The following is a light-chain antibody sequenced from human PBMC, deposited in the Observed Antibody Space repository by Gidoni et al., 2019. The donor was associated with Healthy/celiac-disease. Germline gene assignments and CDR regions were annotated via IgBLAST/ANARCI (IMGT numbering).Light chain of an antibody. J-gene: IGKJ4*01. Sequence: DIQLTQSPSFLSASVGDRVTITCRASQGISSYLAWYQQKPGKAPKLLIYAASTLQSGVPSRFSGSGSVTEFTLTISSLQPEDFATYYCQQLNSYTFXGXTKVEIK. CDR2: AAS. CDR1: QGISSY. CDR3: QQLNSYT. V-gene: IGKV1-9*01.